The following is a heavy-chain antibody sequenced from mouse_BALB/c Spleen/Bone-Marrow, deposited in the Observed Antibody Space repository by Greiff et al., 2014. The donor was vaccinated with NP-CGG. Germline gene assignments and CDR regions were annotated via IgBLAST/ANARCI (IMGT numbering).Heavy chain of an antibody. CDR1: GHTFTNYW. V-gene: IGHV1S22*01. J-gene: IGHJ4*01. CDR3: TRDEATPYYAMDY. D-gene: IGHD6-1*01. CDR2: IYPGSGST. Sequence: LKESGSELVRPGGSVKLTCKASGHTFTNYWVHWVKQRPGQGLEWIGNIYPGSGSTNYDEKFKRKATLTVDTSSTTAYMQLSSLTTEDSAVYYCTRDEATPYYAMDYWGQGTSVTVSS.